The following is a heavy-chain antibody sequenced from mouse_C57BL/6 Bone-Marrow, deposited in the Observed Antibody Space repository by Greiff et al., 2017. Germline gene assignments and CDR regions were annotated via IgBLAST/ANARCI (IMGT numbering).Heavy chain of an antibody. V-gene: IGHV2-5*01. J-gene: IGHJ1*03. D-gene: IGHD2-1*01. CDR2: IWRGGST. Sequence: VMLVESGPGLVQPSQSLSITCTVSGFSLTSYGVHWVRQSPGKGLEWLGVIWRGGSTDYNAAFMSRLSITKDNSKSQVFFKMNSLQADDTAIYYCAKPGYGNYDWYFDVWGTGTTVTVSS. CDR1: GFSLTSYG. CDR3: AKPGYGNYDWYFDV.